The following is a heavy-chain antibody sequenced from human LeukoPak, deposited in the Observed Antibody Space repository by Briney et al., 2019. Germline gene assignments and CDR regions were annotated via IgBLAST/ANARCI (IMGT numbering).Heavy chain of an antibody. D-gene: IGHD3-10*01. V-gene: IGHV1-46*01. CDR3: ARSPGGKYYYGSGSTNMDV. CDR1: GGTFSSYA. J-gene: IGHJ6*03. Sequence: ASVKVSCKASGGTFSSYAISWVRQAPGQGLEWMGIINPSGGSTSYAQKFQGRVTMTRDMSTSTVYMELSSLRSEDTAVYYCARSPGGKYYYGSGSTNMDVWGKGTTVTVSS. CDR2: INPSGGST.